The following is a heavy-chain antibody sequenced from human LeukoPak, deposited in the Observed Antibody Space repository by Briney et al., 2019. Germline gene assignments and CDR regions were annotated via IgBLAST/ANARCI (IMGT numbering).Heavy chain of an antibody. V-gene: IGHV4-59*08. CDR3: ARHGNVSSGSYFDY. CDR2: IHYSGSN. Sequence: SETLTLTCSVSGGSVTSYYWSWIRQPPGKGLEWIGHIHYSGSNNYNPSPKSRVTMFVDKSKNQISLRLSSVTAADTAVYYCARHGNVSSGSYFDYWGQGTQVTLS. J-gene: IGHJ4*02. D-gene: IGHD1-26*01. CDR1: GGSVTSYY.